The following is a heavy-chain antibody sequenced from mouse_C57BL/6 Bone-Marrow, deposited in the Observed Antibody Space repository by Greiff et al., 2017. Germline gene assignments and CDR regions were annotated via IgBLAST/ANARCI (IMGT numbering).Heavy chain of an antibody. CDR3: ARSPHYIPYYCDD. V-gene: IGHV1-7*01. Sequence: QVQLQQSGAELAKPGASVKMSCKASGYTFTSYWMHWVKQRPGQGLEWIGYINPSSGYTKYNQKFKDKATLTADKSSSTAYMQLSSLTYEDSAVYDCARSPHYIPYYCDDWGQGTTLTVAS. CDR2: INPSSGYT. CDR1: GYTFTSYW. J-gene: IGHJ2*01. D-gene: IGHD2-12*01.